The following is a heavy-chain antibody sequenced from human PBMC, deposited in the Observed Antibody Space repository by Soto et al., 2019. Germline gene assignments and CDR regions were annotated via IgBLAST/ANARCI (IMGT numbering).Heavy chain of an antibody. CDR1: GYTFTSYG. CDR2: ISAYNGNT. CDR3: AVTYYYDSSGYYFPDY. J-gene: IGHJ4*02. Sequence: ASVKVSCKASGYTFTSYGISWVRQAPGQGLEWMGWISAYNGNTNYAQKLQGRVTMTTDTSTSTAYMELRSLRSDDTAVYYCAVTYYYDSSGYYFPDYWGQETLVTVSS. V-gene: IGHV1-18*01. D-gene: IGHD3-22*01.